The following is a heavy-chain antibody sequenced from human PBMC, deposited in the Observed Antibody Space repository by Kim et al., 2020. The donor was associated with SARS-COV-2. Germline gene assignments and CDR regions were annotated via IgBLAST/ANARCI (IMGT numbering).Heavy chain of an antibody. V-gene: IGHV1-24*01. J-gene: IGHJ3*02. CDR2: FDPEDGET. CDR1: GYTLTELS. Sequence: ASVKVSCKVSGYTLTELSMHWVRQAPGKGLEWMGGFDPEDGETIYAQKFQGRVTMTEDTSTDTAYMELSSLRSEDTAVYYCATDAFYDSSGYGAFDIWGQGTMVTVSS. D-gene: IGHD3-22*01. CDR3: ATDAFYDSSGYGAFDI.